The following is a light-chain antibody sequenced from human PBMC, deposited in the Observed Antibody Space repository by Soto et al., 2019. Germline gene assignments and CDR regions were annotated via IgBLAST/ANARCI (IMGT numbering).Light chain of an antibody. V-gene: IGLV2-14*01. Sequence: QCALTQPASVCGSPGQSITISCTGTSSDVGGYNYVSWYQQHPGKAPKLMIYEVSNRPSGVSNRFSGSKSGNTASLTISGLQAEDEADYYCSSYTSSSTPVVFGGGTKLTVL. J-gene: IGLJ2*01. CDR2: EVS. CDR1: SSDVGGYNY. CDR3: SSYTSSSTPVV.